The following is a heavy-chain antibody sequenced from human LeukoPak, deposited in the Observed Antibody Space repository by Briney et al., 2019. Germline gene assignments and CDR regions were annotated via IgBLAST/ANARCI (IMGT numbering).Heavy chain of an antibody. CDR3: ARGLNRNDYGDYGY. J-gene: IGHJ4*02. CDR1: GGPISSYY. D-gene: IGHD4-17*01. CDR2: IYHTGST. Sequence: SETLSLTCTVSGGPISSYYWSWIRQPPGKGLEWIGYIYHTGSTSYNPSLKGRVTISVDTSKNQFSLKLSSVTAADTAVYYCARGLNRNDYGDYGYWGQGTLVTVSS. V-gene: IGHV4-59*01.